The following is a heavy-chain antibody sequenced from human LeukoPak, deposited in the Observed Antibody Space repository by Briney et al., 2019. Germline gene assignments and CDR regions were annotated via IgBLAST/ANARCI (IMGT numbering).Heavy chain of an antibody. CDR1: GFTFSTYS. J-gene: IGHJ4*02. CDR3: ARGPKYIATAAGPNSFDY. V-gene: IGHV3-21*01. D-gene: IGHD6-13*01. CDR2: IRSGSTYK. Sequence: GGSLRLSCVPSGFTFSTYSMNCVRQAPGKGLEWVSSIRSGSTYKYYADSVKGRFSISRDNAKNSLNLQMNSLRAEDTAVYYCARGPKYIATAAGPNSFDYAGQGSLVTVSS.